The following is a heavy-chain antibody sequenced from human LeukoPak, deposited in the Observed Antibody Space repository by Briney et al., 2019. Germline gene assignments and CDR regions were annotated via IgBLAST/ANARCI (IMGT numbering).Heavy chain of an antibody. CDR2: IIPILGIA. J-gene: IGHJ4*02. V-gene: IGHV1-69*04. CDR1: GGTFSSYA. D-gene: IGHD6-19*01. Sequence: SVKVSCKASGGTFSSYAISWVRQAPGQGLEWMGRIIPILGIANYAQKFQGRVTMTEDTSTDTAYMELSSLRSEDTAVYYCATGGQWLVKEDWGQGTLVTVSS. CDR3: ATGGQWLVKED.